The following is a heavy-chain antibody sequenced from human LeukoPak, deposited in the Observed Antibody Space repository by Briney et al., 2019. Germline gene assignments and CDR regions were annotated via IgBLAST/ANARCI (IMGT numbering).Heavy chain of an antibody. J-gene: IGHJ3*02. Sequence: SETLSLTCTVSGGSISSSSYYWGWIRQPPGKGLEWIGSIYYSGSTYYNPSLKSRVTMSVDTSKNQFSLKLSSVTAADTAVYYCARDRRVTTAFDIWGQGTMVTVSS. CDR3: ARDRRVTTAFDI. CDR2: IYYSGST. V-gene: IGHV4-39*07. CDR1: GGSISSSSYY. D-gene: IGHD4-17*01.